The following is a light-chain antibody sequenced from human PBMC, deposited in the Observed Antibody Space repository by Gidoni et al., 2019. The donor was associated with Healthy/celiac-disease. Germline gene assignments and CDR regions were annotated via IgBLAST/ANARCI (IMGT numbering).Light chain of an antibody. Sequence: QSVLTQPPSASGTPVQRVTISCSGSSSNIGSNYVYWYQQLPGTAPKLLIYRNNQRPSGVPDRFSGSKSGTSAALAISGIRSEDEADYYGAAWDDSLSGWVFGGGTKLTVL. CDR2: RNN. J-gene: IGLJ3*02. CDR3: AAWDDSLSGWV. V-gene: IGLV1-47*01. CDR1: SSNIGSNY.